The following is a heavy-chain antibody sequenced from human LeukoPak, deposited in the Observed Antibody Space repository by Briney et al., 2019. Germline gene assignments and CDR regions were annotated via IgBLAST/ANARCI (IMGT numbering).Heavy chain of an antibody. CDR1: GFTFSSYS. J-gene: IGHJ4*02. D-gene: IGHD6-19*01. Sequence: PGGSLRLSCAASGFTFSSYSMNWVRQAPGKGLEWVSSISGSSSYIYYADSVKGRFTISRHNAKNSLYLQMNSLRAEDTAVYYCARDGYSSGWYPAYFDYWGQGTLVTVSS. CDR3: ARDGYSSGWYPAYFDY. V-gene: IGHV3-21*01. CDR2: ISGSSSYI.